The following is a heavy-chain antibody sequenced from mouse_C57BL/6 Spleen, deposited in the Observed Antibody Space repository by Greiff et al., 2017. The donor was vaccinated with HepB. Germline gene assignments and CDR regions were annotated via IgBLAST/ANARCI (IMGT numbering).Heavy chain of an antibody. V-gene: IGHV1-55*01. CDR3: ARKGTGTSAGFAY. Sequence: VQLQQPGAELVKPGASVKLSCKASGYTFTSYWITWVKQRPGQGLEWIGGIYPGSGSTNYNEKFKSKATLTVDTSSSAAYMQLSSLTSEDAAVYYCARKGTGTSAGFAYWGQGTLVTVSA. CDR1: GYTFTSYW. D-gene: IGHD4-1*01. CDR2: IYPGSGST. J-gene: IGHJ3*01.